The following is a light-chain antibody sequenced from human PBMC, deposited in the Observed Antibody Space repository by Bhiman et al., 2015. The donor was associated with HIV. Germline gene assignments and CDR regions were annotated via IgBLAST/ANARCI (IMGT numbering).Light chain of an antibody. V-gene: IGLV1-40*01. Sequence: QSVLTQPPSVSGAPGQTVTISCGGSYSNIGAPHYVHWYRQLPGAAPKLLVSDGFNGASGVSDRFSISASAASASLTITGLRPEDEGEYFCQSYDSGQVVFGGG. J-gene: IGLJ3*02. CDR1: YSNIGAPHY. CDR3: QSYDSGQVV. CDR2: DGF.